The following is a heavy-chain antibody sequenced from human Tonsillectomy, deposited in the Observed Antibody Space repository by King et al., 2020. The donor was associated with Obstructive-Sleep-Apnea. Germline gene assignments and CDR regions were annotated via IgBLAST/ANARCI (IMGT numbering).Heavy chain of an antibody. J-gene: IGHJ3*02. V-gene: IGHV1-3*01. CDR2: INVGNGDT. D-gene: IGHD1-26*01. CDR1: GYTFRVYP. Sequence: VQLVQSGAEVKKPGASVKISCKASGYTFRVYPIHWVRQAPGQRLEWMGRINVGNGDTKYSQKLQARVTFTRDTSANTAYMGLIGLRSEDTAVYYCARTYGPQWELSAFDIWGQGTMVTVSA. CDR3: ARTYGPQWELSAFDI.